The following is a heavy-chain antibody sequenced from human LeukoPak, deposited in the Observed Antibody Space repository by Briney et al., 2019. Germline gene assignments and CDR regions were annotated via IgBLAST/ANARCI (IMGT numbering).Heavy chain of an antibody. CDR1: GFTFSNAW. V-gene: IGHV3-15*01. D-gene: IGHD2-21*02. J-gene: IGHJ4*02. CDR2: IKSKTDGGTT. Sequence: PGGSLRLSCAASGFTFSNAWMSWVRQAPGKGREWVGRIKSKTDGGTTDYAAPVKGRFTISRDDSKNTLYLQMNSLKTEDTAVYYCTTSHYCGGDCYWGQGTLVTVSS. CDR3: TTSHYCGGDCY.